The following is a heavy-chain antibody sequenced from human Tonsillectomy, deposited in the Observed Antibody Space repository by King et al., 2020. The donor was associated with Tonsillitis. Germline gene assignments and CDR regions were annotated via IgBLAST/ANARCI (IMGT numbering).Heavy chain of an antibody. V-gene: IGHV3-21*01. D-gene: IGHD6-19*01. CDR3: ARGGSPGGWYLDY. CDR2: ISSSSSYI. CDR1: GFSFSSYS. J-gene: IGHJ4*02. Sequence: VQLVESGGGLVKPGGSLRLSCAASGFSFSSYSMNWVRQAPGKGLEWVSSISSSSSYIFYADSVKGRFTISSDNAKNTLYLQMNSVRAEDTAVYYCARGGSPGGWYLDYWGQGTLVTVSS.